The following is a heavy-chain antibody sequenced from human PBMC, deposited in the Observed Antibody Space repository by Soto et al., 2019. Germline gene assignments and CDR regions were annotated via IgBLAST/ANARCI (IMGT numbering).Heavy chain of an antibody. Sequence: GGSLRLSCAASGFTFSSYGMHWVRQAPGKGLEWVAVISYDGSNKYYADSVKGRFIISRDNSKNTLYLQMNSLRAEDTAVYYCAKEMDCSSTSCYPYYYYYGMDVWGQGTTVTVSS. CDR2: ISYDGSNK. CDR1: GFTFSSYG. D-gene: IGHD2-2*01. CDR3: AKEMDCSSTSCYPYYYYYGMDV. J-gene: IGHJ6*02. V-gene: IGHV3-30*18.